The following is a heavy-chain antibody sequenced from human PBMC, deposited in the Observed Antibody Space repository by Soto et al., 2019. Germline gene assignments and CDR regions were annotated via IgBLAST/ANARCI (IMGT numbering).Heavy chain of an antibody. CDR3: ARWTGTLLLNWLDL. J-gene: IGHJ5*02. D-gene: IGHD1-7*01. V-gene: IGHV3-74*01. CDR2: INIDGSST. CDR1: GFSFSNFW. Sequence: GGSLRLSCVASGFSFSNFWMHWVRQAPGKGLVWVSRINIDGSSTNYADSVKGRFTISRDNANNTLYLQMNNLRAEDTAVYYCARWTGTLLLNWLDLWGQGTLVTVSS.